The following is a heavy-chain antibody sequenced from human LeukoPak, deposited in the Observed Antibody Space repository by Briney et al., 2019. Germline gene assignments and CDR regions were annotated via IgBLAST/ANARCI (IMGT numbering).Heavy chain of an antibody. CDR3: AKYSSGWYSSFDP. CDR1: GFTFEEYA. D-gene: IGHD6-19*01. Sequence: PGGSLRLSCAASGFTFEEYAMHWVRQAPGKGLEWVSAISGSGGSTYYADSVKGRFTISRDNSKNTLYLQMNSLRAEDTAVYYCAKYSSGWYSSFDPWGQGTLVTVSS. V-gene: IGHV3-23*01. CDR2: ISGSGGST. J-gene: IGHJ5*02.